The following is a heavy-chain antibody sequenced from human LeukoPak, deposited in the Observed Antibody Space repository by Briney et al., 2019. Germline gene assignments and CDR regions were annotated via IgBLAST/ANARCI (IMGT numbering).Heavy chain of an antibody. D-gene: IGHD5-18*01. CDR2: INPSGGST. Sequence: GASVKVSCKASGYTFTSYYMHWVRQAPGQGLEWMGIINPSGGSTNYAQKFQGRVTITADESTSTVYMELSSLRSEDTAVYYCARDLESYRNSNPSYGYFDHWGQGTLVTVSS. CDR1: GYTFTSYY. J-gene: IGHJ4*02. V-gene: IGHV1-46*01. CDR3: ARDLESYRNSNPSYGYFDH.